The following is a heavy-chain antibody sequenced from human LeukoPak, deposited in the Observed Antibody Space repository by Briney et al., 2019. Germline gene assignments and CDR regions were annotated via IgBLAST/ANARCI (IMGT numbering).Heavy chain of an antibody. J-gene: IGHJ4*02. Sequence: SETLSLTCTVSGGPISSGYYWGWIRQPPGKGLEWIGSIYHSGSTYYNPSLKSRVTMSVDTSKNQFSLKLSSVTAADTAVYYCARRPQWLVGRFDYWGQGTLVTVSS. V-gene: IGHV4-38-2*02. CDR2: IYHSGST. CDR1: GGPISSGYY. D-gene: IGHD6-19*01. CDR3: ARRPQWLVGRFDY.